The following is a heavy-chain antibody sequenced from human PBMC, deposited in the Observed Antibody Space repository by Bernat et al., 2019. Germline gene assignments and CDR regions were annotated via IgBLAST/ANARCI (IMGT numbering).Heavy chain of an antibody. V-gene: IGHV3-23*01. D-gene: IGHD6-6*01. CDR1: GFTFSSFT. Sequence: EVQLLESGGGLVQPGGSLRLSCAASGFTFSSFTMSWVRQAPGKGLERVSAISGSGGSTYYADSVKGRFTLSRNNSKNTKYLQMNGLRAEDTAVYYCAKEPGIADRRPIYWGQGTLVTVSS. CDR3: AKEPGIADRRPIY. J-gene: IGHJ4*02. CDR2: ISGSGGST.